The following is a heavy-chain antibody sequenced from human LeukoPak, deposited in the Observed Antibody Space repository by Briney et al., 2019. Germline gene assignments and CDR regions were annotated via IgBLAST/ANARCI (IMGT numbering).Heavy chain of an antibody. D-gene: IGHD3-22*01. J-gene: IGHJ4*02. CDR3: ARATTLPDYYDSSGYSYYLNY. CDR2: ISYDGSNK. CDR1: GFTFSSYA. V-gene: IGHV3-30*04. Sequence: GGSLRLSCAASGFTFSSYAMHWVRQAPGKGLEWVAVISYDGSNKYYADSVKGRFTISRDNSKNTMYLQMNSLRAEDTAGYYFARATTLPDYYDSSGYSYYLNYWAREPWSPSPQ.